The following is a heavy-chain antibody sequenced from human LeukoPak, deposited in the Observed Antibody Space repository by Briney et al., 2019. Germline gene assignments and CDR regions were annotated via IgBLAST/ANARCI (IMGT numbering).Heavy chain of an antibody. V-gene: IGHV3-15*07. J-gene: IGHJ4*02. Sequence: PGGSLRLSCAVSGLTLSNVWMNWVRQAPGKGLEWVGRIRSRGDGGTTDFAAPVKGRFTISRDDSKNTLYLQMNSLTSEDTAVYYCSQGSAQYFDYWGQGTLDTVSS. CDR1: GLTLSNVW. CDR3: SQGSAQYFDY. D-gene: IGHD2-15*01. CDR2: IRSRGDGGTT.